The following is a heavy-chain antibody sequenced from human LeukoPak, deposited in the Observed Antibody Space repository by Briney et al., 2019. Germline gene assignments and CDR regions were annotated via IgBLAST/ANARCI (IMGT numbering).Heavy chain of an antibody. CDR1: GFTFSGSA. J-gene: IGHJ6*03. D-gene: IGHD3-16*01. V-gene: IGHV3-73*01. CDR2: IRSKANSYAT. Sequence: GGSLRLSCAASGFTFSGSAMHWVRQASGKGLEWVGRIRSKANSYATAYAASVKGRFTISRDDSKNTAYLQMNSLKTEDTAVYYCTRHPPTTSGGFYYYYYMDVWGKGTTVTVSS. CDR3: TRHPPTTSGGFYYYYYMDV.